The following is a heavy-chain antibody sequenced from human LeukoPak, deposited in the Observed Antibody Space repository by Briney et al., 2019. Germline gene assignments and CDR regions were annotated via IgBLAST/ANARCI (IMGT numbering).Heavy chain of an antibody. J-gene: IGHJ3*02. V-gene: IGHV4-34*01. CDR1: GGSFSGYY. D-gene: IGHD1-26*01. CDR2: INHSGST. CDR3: VRRAESGIEYFLLDFDI. Sequence: PSETLSLTCAVYGGSFSGYYWSWIRQPPGKGLEWIGEINHSGSTNYNPSLKSRVTISVDTSKNQFSLKLSSVTAADTAVYYCVRRAESGIEYFLLDFDIFRQGKIVSVSS.